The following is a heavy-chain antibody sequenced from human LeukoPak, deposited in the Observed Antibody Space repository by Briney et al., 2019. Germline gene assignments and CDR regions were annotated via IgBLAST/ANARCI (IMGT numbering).Heavy chain of an antibody. D-gene: IGHD2-8*01. Sequence: GGSLRLSCAASGLTFSTYTMTWFRQAPGMGLEWVAYISSGSNSIYYADSVKGRFTISRDNAKNSLYLQMDSLRAEDTALYHCARDSYYAFTIWGQGTMVTVSP. CDR1: GLTFSTYT. V-gene: IGHV3-48*04. CDR2: ISSGSNSI. J-gene: IGHJ3*02. CDR3: ARDSYYAFTI.